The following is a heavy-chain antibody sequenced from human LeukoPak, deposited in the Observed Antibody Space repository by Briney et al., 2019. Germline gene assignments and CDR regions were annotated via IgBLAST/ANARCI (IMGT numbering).Heavy chain of an antibody. CDR3: ARAIVGEPRGAFDI. CDR2: IYSSGST. CDR1: GGSISGYY. J-gene: IGHJ3*02. V-gene: IGHV4-4*07. D-gene: IGHD1-26*01. Sequence: SETLSRTCTVSGGSISGYYWSWIRQPAGKGLEWIGRIYSSGSTNDNPSLRSRVTMSVDTSKIQFSLRLSSVTAADTAVYYCARAIVGEPRGAFDIWGQGTMVTVSS.